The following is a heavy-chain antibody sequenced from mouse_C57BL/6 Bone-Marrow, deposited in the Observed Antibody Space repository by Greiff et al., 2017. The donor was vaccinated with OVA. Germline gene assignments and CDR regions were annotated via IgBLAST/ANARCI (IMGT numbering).Heavy chain of an antibody. J-gene: IGHJ4*01. CDR3: ARLRAYYSNYEAMDY. CDR1: GFTFSDYY. CDR2: ISNGGGST. D-gene: IGHD2-5*01. Sequence: EVKVEESGGGLVQPGGSLKLSCAASGFTFSDYYMYWVRQTPEKRLEWVAYISNGGGSTYYPDTVKGRFTISRDHAKNTLYLQMSRLKSEDTAMYYCARLRAYYSNYEAMDYWGQGTSVTVSS. V-gene: IGHV5-12*01.